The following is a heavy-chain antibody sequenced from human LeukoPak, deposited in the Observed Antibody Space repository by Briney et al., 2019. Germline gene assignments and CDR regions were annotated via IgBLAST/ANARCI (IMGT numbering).Heavy chain of an antibody. CDR2: ISSSGTTI. J-gene: IGHJ4*02. CDR1: GFTFSSYE. CDR3: ARDNYDSSTPYYFDY. Sequence: GGSLRLSCAASGFTFSSYEMNWVRQAPGKGLEWVSYISSSGTTIYYADSVKGRFTISRDNAKNSLYLQMNSLRAEDTAVYYCARDNYDSSTPYYFDYWGQGTLVTVSS. D-gene: IGHD3-22*01. V-gene: IGHV3-48*03.